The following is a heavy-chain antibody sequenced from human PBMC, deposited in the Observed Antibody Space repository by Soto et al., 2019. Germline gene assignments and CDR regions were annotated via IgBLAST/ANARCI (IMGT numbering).Heavy chain of an antibody. CDR1: GFSFSSSA. D-gene: IGHD2-2*03. V-gene: IGHV3-23*01. J-gene: IGHJ4*02. CDR2: FRESGGTT. CDR3: TKDSHLDIISPTHDY. Sequence: VQLWDSWGGLVQPGGSLRLSCAASGFSFSSSAMSWVRQAPGKRLEWVSTFRESGGTTHYADPVKGRFTISRDTSNNILFLQTNSLRAEDTAIYYCTKDSHLDIISPTHDYWGQGNLVTGSS.